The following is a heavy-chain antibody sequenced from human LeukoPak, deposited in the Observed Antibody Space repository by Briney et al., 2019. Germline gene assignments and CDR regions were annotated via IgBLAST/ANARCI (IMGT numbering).Heavy chain of an antibody. D-gene: IGHD6-19*01. CDR1: GYTFTSYG. J-gene: IGHJ6*03. V-gene: IGHV1-18*01. CDR2: ISAYNGNT. CDR3: ARVPEAGSTSIYYYYYYMDV. Sequence: ASVKVSCKASGYTFTSYGISWVRQAPGQGLEWMGWISAYNGNTNYAQKLQGRVTMTTDTSTSTAYMELRSLRSDDTALYYCARVPEAGSTSIYYYYYYMDVWGKGTTVTVSS.